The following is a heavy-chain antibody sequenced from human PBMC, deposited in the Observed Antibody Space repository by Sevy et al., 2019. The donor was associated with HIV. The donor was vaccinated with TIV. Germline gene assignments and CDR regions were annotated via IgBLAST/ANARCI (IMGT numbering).Heavy chain of an antibody. J-gene: IGHJ4*02. CDR1: GFTFSSYA. CDR2: ISYDGSNK. V-gene: IGHV3-30-3*01. Sequence: GGSLRLSCAASGFTFSSYAMHWVRQAPGKGLEWVAVISYDGSNKYYADPVKGRFTISRDNSKNTLYLQMNSLRAEDTAVYYCARGHCSGGSCYSGQFDYWGQGTLVTVSS. D-gene: IGHD2-15*01. CDR3: ARGHCSGGSCYSGQFDY.